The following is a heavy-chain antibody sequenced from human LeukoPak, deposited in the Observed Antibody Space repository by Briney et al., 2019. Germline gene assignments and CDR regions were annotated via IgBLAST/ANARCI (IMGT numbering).Heavy chain of an antibody. CDR1: GFTFSSYA. Sequence: GGSLRLSCAASGFTFSSYAMSWVRQAPGKGLDWVSAISGSGGSTYYADSVKGRFTISRDNSKNTLYLQMNSLRAEDTAVYYCAKDFRSGWELDYWGQGTLVTVSS. V-gene: IGHV3-23*01. D-gene: IGHD6-19*01. J-gene: IGHJ4*02. CDR2: ISGSGGST. CDR3: AKDFRSGWELDY.